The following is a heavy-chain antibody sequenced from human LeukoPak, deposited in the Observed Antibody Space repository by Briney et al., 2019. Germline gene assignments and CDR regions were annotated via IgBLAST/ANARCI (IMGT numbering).Heavy chain of an antibody. D-gene: IGHD2-8*01. CDR1: GGSISSYY. J-gene: IGHJ3*02. V-gene: IGHV4-59*08. CDR3: ARHRQYDADVFDI. CDR2: ISYSGST. Sequence: SETLSLTCTVSGGSISSYYWSWIRQPPGKGLEWIGYISYSGSTKHNPSLKSRVTISIDTSKKQFSLNLSSVTAADTAVYYCARHRQYDADVFDIWGQGTMVTVSS.